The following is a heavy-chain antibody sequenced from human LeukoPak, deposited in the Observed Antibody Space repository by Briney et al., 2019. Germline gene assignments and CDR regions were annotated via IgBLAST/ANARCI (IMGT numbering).Heavy chain of an antibody. Sequence: GSLRLSCAASGFTFSSYAMSWVRQAPGKGLEWVSAISGSGGSTYYADSVKGRFTISRDNSKNTLYLQMNSLRAEDTAVYYCAKDLYDSSGYYSGFDYWGQGTLVTVSS. J-gene: IGHJ4*02. CDR1: GFTFSSYA. CDR2: ISGSGGST. CDR3: AKDLYDSSGYYSGFDY. V-gene: IGHV3-23*01. D-gene: IGHD3-22*01.